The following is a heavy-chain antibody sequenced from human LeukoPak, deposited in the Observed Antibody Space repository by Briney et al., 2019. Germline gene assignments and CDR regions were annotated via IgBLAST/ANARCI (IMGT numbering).Heavy chain of an antibody. CDR2: FDPEDGET. V-gene: IGHV1-24*01. CDR1: GYTLTELS. CDR3: AAAPVYGYRIDS. D-gene: IGHD1-14*01. J-gene: IGHJ5*01. Sequence: SSVKVSFKVSGYTLTELSMHWVRQAPGKGLEWMGGFDPEDGETIYSQKFQGRVTMTEDTSTDTAYMELSSLRTEDTAVYYCAAAPVYGYRIDSWGQGTLVTVSS.